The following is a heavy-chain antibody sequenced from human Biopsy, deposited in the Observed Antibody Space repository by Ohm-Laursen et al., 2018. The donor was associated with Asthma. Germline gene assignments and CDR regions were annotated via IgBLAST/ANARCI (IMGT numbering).Heavy chain of an antibody. J-gene: IGHJ6*02. CDR3: ASLHYFGMNV. CDR1: GFTFSNVF. Sequence: SLRLSCAASGFTFSNVFIDWVRQAPGKGLEWVANLGPDASETYSVDSMKGRLTVSRDNAKTSIFLQLNTLRVEDTAVYYCASLHYFGMNVWGQGTTVTVSS. CDR2: LGPDASET. V-gene: IGHV3-7*02.